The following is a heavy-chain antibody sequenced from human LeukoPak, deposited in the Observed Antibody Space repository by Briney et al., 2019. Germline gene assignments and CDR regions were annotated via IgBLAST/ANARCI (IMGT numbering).Heavy chain of an antibody. CDR1: GFTFSSYW. CDR2: IKQDGSEK. Sequence: GGPLRLSCAASGFTFSSYWMTWVRQAPGKGLEWVANIKQDGSEKYYVDSVKGRFTISRGNAKNSLYLQMNSLRAEDTAVYYCAGGRDVYRYWGQGTLVTVSS. J-gene: IGHJ4*02. CDR3: AGGRDVYRY. V-gene: IGHV3-7*01. D-gene: IGHD5-24*01.